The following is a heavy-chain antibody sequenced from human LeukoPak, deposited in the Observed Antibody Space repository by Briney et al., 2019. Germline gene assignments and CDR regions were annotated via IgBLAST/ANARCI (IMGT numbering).Heavy chain of an antibody. D-gene: IGHD4-17*01. J-gene: IGHJ3*02. Sequence: SETLSLTCTVSGGSISSSSYYWGWIRQPPGKGLEWIGSIYYSGSTYYNPSLKSRVTISVDTSKNQFSLKLSSVTAADTAVYYCARWGGTTVTRYHAFDIWGQGTMVTVSS. CDR3: ARWGGTTVTRYHAFDI. CDR2: IYYSGST. V-gene: IGHV4-39*01. CDR1: GGSISSSSYY.